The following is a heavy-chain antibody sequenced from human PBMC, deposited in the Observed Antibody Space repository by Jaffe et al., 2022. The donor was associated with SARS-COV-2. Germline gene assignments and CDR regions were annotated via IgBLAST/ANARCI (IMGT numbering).Heavy chain of an antibody. CDR1: GFTFSSYS. Sequence: EVQLVESGGGLVKPGGSLRLSCAASGFTFSSYSMNWVRQAPGKGLEWVSSISSSSSYIYYADSVKGRFTISRDNAKNSLYLQMNSLRAEDTAVYYCARVNYGTYYYYYYMDVWGKGTTVTVSS. CDR2: ISSSSSYI. CDR3: ARVNYGTYYYYYYMDV. V-gene: IGHV3-21*01. J-gene: IGHJ6*03. D-gene: IGHD4-17*01.